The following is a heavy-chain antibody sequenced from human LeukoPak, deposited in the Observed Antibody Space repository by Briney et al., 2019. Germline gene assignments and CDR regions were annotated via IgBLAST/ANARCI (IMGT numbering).Heavy chain of an antibody. Sequence: GGSLRLSCAASGFTFSSYSMNWVRQAPGKGLEWVSSISSSSYIYYADSVKGRFTISRDNAKNSLYLQMNSLRAEDTAVYYCARDRALWFGELLGYFDYWGQGTLVTVSS. CDR3: ARDRALWFGELLGYFDY. J-gene: IGHJ4*02. V-gene: IGHV3-21*01. CDR1: GFTFSSYS. D-gene: IGHD3-10*01. CDR2: ISSSSYI.